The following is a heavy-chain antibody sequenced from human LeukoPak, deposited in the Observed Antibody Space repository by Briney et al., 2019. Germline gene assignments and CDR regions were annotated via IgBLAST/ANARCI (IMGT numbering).Heavy chain of an antibody. Sequence: PGGSLRLSCAASGFTFSSFEMNWVRQAPGRGLEWLSHISTSGGTKYYADSVKGRFTISRDNAKNSVFLQMDSLGAEDTAVYYCARDPNQIEGANFHYWGQGTLVTVSS. D-gene: IGHD1-26*01. J-gene: IGHJ4*02. V-gene: IGHV3-48*03. CDR3: ARDPNQIEGANFHY. CDR1: GFTFSSFE. CDR2: ISTSGGTK.